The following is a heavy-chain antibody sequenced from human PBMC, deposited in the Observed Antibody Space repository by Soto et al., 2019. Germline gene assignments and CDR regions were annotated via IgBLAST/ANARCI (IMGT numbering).Heavy chain of an antibody. D-gene: IGHD3-9*01. Sequence: GGSLRLSCAASGFTFDDYGMSWVRQAPGKGLEWVSGINWNGGSTGYADSVKGRFTISRDNAKNSLYLQMNSLRAEDTALYYCARAAFHDILTGYYWSPPNFDYWGQGTLVTVSS. J-gene: IGHJ4*02. CDR2: INWNGGST. CDR3: ARAAFHDILTGYYWSPPNFDY. V-gene: IGHV3-20*04. CDR1: GFTFDDYG.